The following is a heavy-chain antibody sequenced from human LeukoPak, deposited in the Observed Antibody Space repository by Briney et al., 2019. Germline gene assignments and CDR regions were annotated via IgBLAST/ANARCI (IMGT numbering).Heavy chain of an antibody. V-gene: IGHV3-74*01. Sequence: GRSLRLSCAASGFTFSNYWMHWVRHAPGKGLVWVSRINSDGSSTTYADSVKGRFTISRDNAKNTLYLQMNSLRAEDTAVYYCARTISSSSTSCFLYWGQGTLVTVSS. CDR2: INSDGSST. CDR3: ARTISSSSTSCFLY. J-gene: IGHJ4*02. CDR1: GFTFSNYW. D-gene: IGHD2-2*01.